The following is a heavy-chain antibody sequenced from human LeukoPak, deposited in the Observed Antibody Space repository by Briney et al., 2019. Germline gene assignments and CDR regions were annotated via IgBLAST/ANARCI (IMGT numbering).Heavy chain of an antibody. Sequence: ASVKVSCKASGYTFTNFDIVWVRQAPGQGLEWMGWISAFNGNTFYAQNLQARVTTTTEASTATAYLEVRSLKFDDTAVYYCARGGGPYMFDYWGQGTLVTVSS. J-gene: IGHJ4*02. CDR3: ARGGGPYMFDY. CDR2: ISAFNGNT. V-gene: IGHV1-18*01. D-gene: IGHD3-10*02. CDR1: GYTFTNFD.